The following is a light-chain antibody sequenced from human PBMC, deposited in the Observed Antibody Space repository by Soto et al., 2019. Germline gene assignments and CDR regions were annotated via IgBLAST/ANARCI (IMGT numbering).Light chain of an antibody. Sequence: QSVLTQPPSGSGAPGQMVTISCTGSSSNIGAGYDVHWYQQLPGTAPKLLIYANSNRPSGVPDRFSGSKSGTSASLAITGLQAEDEADYYCQSYDSSLSGSKVFGTGTKVTVL. CDR1: SSNIGAGYD. J-gene: IGLJ1*01. CDR2: ANS. CDR3: QSYDSSLSGSKV. V-gene: IGLV1-40*01.